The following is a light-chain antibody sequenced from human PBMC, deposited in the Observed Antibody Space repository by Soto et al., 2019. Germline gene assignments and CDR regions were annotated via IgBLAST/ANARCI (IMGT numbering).Light chain of an antibody. V-gene: IGKV3-20*01. Sequence: EFVLTQSPATLSSSPGERATLSCRASQSVSNNYLAWYQQKPGQAPRLLIYGVSSRASGIPDRFFGSGSGTDFTLTINRLEPEDFAVYYCQQYANSPITFGQGTRLEIK. CDR1: QSVSNNY. J-gene: IGKJ5*01. CDR2: GVS. CDR3: QQYANSPIT.